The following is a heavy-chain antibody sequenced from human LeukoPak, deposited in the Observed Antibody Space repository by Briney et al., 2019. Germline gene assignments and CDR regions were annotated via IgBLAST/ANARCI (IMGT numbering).Heavy chain of an antibody. CDR2: ISYSGGT. J-gene: IGHJ4*02. Sequence: SETLSLTCSVSGDSISSSSDYWGWIRQPPGKGLEWIGSISYSGGTYYNPSLKGRVTISVDTSKNQFSLKVTSVTAADTAIYYCSRESGPYSPFGHWGQGILVTVTT. D-gene: IGHD1-26*01. CDR1: GDSISSSSDY. CDR3: SRESGPYSPFGH. V-gene: IGHV4-39*07.